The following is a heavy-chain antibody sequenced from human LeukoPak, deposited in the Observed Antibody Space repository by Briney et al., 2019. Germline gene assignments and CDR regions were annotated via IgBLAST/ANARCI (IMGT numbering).Heavy chain of an antibody. V-gene: IGHV3-48*01. J-gene: IGHJ4*02. D-gene: IGHD5-12*01. CDR1: GFTFSSYT. Sequence: GGSLRLSCAASGFTFSSYTMNWVRQPPGKGLEWVSYISSSGSTIYYADSVKGRFTISRDNSKDTLYLQMNSLRAEDTALYYCAKDRSGYDYYGQYYFDYWGQGTPVTASS. CDR2: ISSSGSTI. CDR3: AKDRSGYDYYGQYYFDY.